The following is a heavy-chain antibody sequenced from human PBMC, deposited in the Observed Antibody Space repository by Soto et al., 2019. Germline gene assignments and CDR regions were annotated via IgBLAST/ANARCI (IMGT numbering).Heavy chain of an antibody. D-gene: IGHD1-1*01. J-gene: IGHJ4*02. CDR3: ARSTGSYYFDY. V-gene: IGHV1-46*01. CDR1: GYTFTDYY. Sequence: AASVKVSCKASGYTFTDYYMHWVRQAPGQGLEWMGIINPSGGSTSYAQKFQGRVTMTRDTSTSTVYMELSSLRSEDTAVYYCARSTGSYYFDYWGQGTLVTVSS. CDR2: INPSGGST.